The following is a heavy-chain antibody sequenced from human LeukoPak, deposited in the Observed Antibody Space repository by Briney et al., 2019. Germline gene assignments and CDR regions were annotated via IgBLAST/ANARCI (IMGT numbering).Heavy chain of an antibody. V-gene: IGHV3-48*01. J-gene: IGHJ4*02. CDR3: ARVYDFWSGYYPADY. D-gene: IGHD3-3*01. CDR2: ISSSSSTI. CDR1: GFTFSSYS. Sequence: PGGSLRLSCAASGFTFSSYSMNWVRQAPGKGLEWVSYISSSSSTIYYADSVKGRFTISRDNAKNSLYLQMNSLRAEDTAVYYCARVYDFWSGYYPADYWGQGTLVTVSS.